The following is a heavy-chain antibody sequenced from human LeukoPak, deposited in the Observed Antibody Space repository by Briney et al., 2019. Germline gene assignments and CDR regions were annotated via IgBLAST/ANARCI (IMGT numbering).Heavy chain of an antibody. CDR1: GGSISSYY. J-gene: IGHJ4*02. CDR3: ARVRGYFAY. D-gene: IGHD5-24*01. CDR2: IYYSGST. V-gene: IGHV4-59*01. Sequence: SETLSLTCTVYGGSISSYYWSWIRQPPWQGPEWIGYIYYSGSTNYNPSLKSRVTISVDTSKNQFSLKLSSVTAADTAVYYCARVRGYFAYWGRGTLVTVAS.